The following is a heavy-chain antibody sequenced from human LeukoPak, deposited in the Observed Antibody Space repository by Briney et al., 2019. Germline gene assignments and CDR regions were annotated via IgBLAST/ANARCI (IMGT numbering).Heavy chain of an antibody. CDR2: IYTSGST. J-gene: IGHJ4*02. CDR3: ARWQMATWGYFDY. V-gene: IGHV4-61*02. D-gene: IGHD5-24*01. Sequence: KSSETLSLTCTVSGGSISSGSYYWSWIRQPAGKGLEWIGRIYTSGSTNYNPSLKSRVTISVDTSKNQFSLKLSSVTAADTAVYYCARWQMATWGYFDYWGQGTLVTVSS. CDR1: GGSISSGSYY.